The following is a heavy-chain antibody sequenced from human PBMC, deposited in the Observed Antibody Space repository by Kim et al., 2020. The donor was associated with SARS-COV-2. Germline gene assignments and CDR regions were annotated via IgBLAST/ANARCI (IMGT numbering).Heavy chain of an antibody. CDR1: GFTFSSYS. CDR2: ISSSSSYI. V-gene: IGHV3-21*01. D-gene: IGHD3-3*01. CDR3: ARVVAITIFGVGIQPSFPSSGYYYGMDV. J-gene: IGHJ6*02. Sequence: GGSLRLSCAASGFTFSSYSMNWVRQAPGKGLEWVSSISSSSSYIYYADSVKGRFTISRDNAKNSLYLQMNSLRAEDTAVYYCARVVAITIFGVGIQPSFPSSGYYYGMDVWGQGTTVTVSS.